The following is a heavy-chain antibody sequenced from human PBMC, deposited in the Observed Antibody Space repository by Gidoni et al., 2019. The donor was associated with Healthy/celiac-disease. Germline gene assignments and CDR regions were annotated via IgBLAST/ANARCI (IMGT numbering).Heavy chain of an antibody. CDR2: ISYDGSNK. J-gene: IGHJ4*02. CDR1: GFTFSSYA. V-gene: IGHV3-30-3*01. D-gene: IGHD6-19*01. CDR3: ARDFIAVAGTGYFDY. Sequence: QVQLVESGGGVVQPGRSLRLSCAASGFTFSSYAMHWCRQAPGKGLEWVAVISYDGSNKYYADSVKGRFTISRDNSKNTLYLQMNSLRAEDTAVYYCARDFIAVAGTGYFDYWGQGTLVTVSS.